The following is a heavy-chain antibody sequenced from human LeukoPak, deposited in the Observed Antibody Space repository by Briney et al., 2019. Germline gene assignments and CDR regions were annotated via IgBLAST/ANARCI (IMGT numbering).Heavy chain of an antibody. CDR1: GGSFSGYY. V-gene: IGHV4-34*01. Sequence: SETLSLTCAVYGGSFSGYYWSWIRQPPGKGLEWIGEINHSGSTNYNPSLKSRVTISVDTSKNQFSLKLSSVTAADTAVYYCASLSGGYNYPSYYYYYGMDVWGQGTTVTVSS. D-gene: IGHD5-24*01. J-gene: IGHJ6*02. CDR3: ASLSGGYNYPSYYYYYGMDV. CDR2: INHSGST.